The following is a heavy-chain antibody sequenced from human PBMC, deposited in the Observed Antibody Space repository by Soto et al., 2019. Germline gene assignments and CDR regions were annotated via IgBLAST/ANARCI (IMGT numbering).Heavy chain of an antibody. D-gene: IGHD4-17*01. CDR1: GFSLSTGGVG. CDR2: IYWNDDN. V-gene: IGHV2-5*01. CDR3: AHRGYGDYPRDNWFDP. J-gene: IGHJ5*02. Sequence: QITLKESGPTLVKPTQTLTLTCNFSGFSLSTGGVGVGWIRQPPGKALEWLALIYWNDDNRYSPSLKSRLNITKDTSKNQVVLTMTNMDPVDTATYYCAHRGYGDYPRDNWFDPWCQGTLVTVSS.